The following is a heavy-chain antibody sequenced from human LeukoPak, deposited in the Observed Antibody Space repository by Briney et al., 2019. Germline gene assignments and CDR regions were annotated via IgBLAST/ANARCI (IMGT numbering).Heavy chain of an antibody. V-gene: IGHV1-18*04. CDR2: ISAYNGNT. Sequence: ASVKVSCKASGYTFTSYYMHWVRQAPGQGLEWMGWISAYNGNTNYAQKLQGRVTMTTDTSTSTAYMELRSLRSDDTAVYYCAREGSVYDFWSGYSFAAVDYWGQGTLVTVSS. D-gene: IGHD3-3*01. CDR1: GYTFTSYY. J-gene: IGHJ4*02. CDR3: AREGSVYDFWSGYSFAAVDY.